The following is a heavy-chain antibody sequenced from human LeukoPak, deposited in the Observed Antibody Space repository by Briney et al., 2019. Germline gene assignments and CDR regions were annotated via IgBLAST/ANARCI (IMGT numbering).Heavy chain of an antibody. Sequence: PGRSLRLSCAASGFTFGDYAMSWVRQAPGKGLEWVSLIRGKAYGGTPEYAASVKDRFTISRDDSKSIAYLQMSSLKTEDTAVYYCTRVAITLVGSYDHYFDYWGQGTLVTVSS. D-gene: IGHD1-26*01. J-gene: IGHJ4*02. V-gene: IGHV3-49*04. CDR2: IRGKAYGGTP. CDR1: GFTFGDYA. CDR3: TRVAITLVGSYDHYFDY.